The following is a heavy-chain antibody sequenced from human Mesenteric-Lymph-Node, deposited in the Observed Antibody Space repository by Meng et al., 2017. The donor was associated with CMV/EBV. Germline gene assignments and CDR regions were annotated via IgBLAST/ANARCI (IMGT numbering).Heavy chain of an antibody. J-gene: IGHJ4*02. CDR1: GFTFSSYG. V-gene: IGHV3-33*06. CDR3: AKCGQGELGRAHFDY. CDR2: IWYDGSNK. Sequence: GESLKISCAASGFTFSSYGMHWVRQAPGKGLEWVAVIWYDGSNKYYADSVKGRFTIYRDNSKNTLYLQMNSLRAEDTAVYYCAKCGQGELGRAHFDYWGQGTLVTVSS. D-gene: IGHD1-26*01.